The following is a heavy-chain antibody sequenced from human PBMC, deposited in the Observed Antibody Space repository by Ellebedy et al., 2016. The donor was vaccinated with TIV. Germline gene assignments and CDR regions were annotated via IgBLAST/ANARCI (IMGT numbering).Heavy chain of an antibody. D-gene: IGHD3-16*02. Sequence: MPSETLSLTCTVSGGSISSGGYYWSWLRQHPGKGLEWIGYIYYMGSNYYNPSLKSRVTISVDTSKNQFSLKLSSVTAADTAVYYCARQNVWGSYRPHDALDIWGQGTMVTVSS. J-gene: IGHJ3*02. CDR1: GGSISSGGYY. CDR2: IYYMGSN. V-gene: IGHV4-31*03. CDR3: ARQNVWGSYRPHDALDI.